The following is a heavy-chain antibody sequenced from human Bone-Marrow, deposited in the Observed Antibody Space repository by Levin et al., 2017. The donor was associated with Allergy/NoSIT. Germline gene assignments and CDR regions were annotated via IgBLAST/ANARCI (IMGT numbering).Heavy chain of an antibody. Sequence: ASVKVSCKASGYTFTSYGISWVRQAPGQGLEWMGWISAYNGNTNYAQKLQGRVTMTTDTSTSTAYMELRSLRSDDTAVYYCATLTLDYGDPDSPDAFDIWGQGTMVTVSS. D-gene: IGHD4-17*01. CDR2: ISAYNGNT. J-gene: IGHJ3*02. V-gene: IGHV1-18*01. CDR1: GYTFTSYG. CDR3: ATLTLDYGDPDSPDAFDI.